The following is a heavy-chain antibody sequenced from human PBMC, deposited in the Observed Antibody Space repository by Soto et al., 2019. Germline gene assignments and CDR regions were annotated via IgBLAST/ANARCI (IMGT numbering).Heavy chain of an antibody. CDR3: AIIDASYTDMDT. CDR1: GFTFSSYA. V-gene: IGHV3-30-3*01. CDR2: ISYDGSNK. Sequence: GESLRLSCAASGFTFSSYAMHWVRQAPGKGLEWVAVISYDGSNKYYADSVKGRFTISRDNSKNTLYLQMKSLRAEDTAVYYCAIIDASYTDMDTWGQHTAVTISS. D-gene: IGHD4-4*01. J-gene: IGHJ6*02.